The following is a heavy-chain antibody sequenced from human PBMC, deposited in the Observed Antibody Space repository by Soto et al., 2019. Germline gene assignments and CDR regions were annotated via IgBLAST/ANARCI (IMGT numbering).Heavy chain of an antibody. CDR2: MSYDGSKK. J-gene: IGHJ1*01. CDR3: AKLDTSGDMPTMAAAETH. CDR1: GFSFSAYG. Sequence: QVQLVEFGGGVVQPGGSLRLSCVASGFSFSAYGMHWVRQSPGKGLEWVAVMSYDGSKKYYLDSVKGRFTISRDNSQNNLFMKMNTLRPEDSALYYCAKLDTSGDMPTMAAAETHWGQGTLVTVSS. V-gene: IGHV3-30*18. D-gene: IGHD6-13*01.